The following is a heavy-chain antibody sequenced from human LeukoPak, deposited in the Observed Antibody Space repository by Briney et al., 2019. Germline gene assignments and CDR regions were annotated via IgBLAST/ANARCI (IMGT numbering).Heavy chain of an antibody. J-gene: IGHJ4*02. V-gene: IGHV4-34*01. CDR2: INHSGST. D-gene: IGHD6-19*01. CDR3: ARPQLWYSSGWYGS. Sequence: SPSETLSLTCAVYGGSFSGYYWSWIRQPPGKGLEWIGEINHSGSTNYNPSLKSRVTISVDTSKNQFSLKLSSVTAADTAVYYCARPQLWYSSGWYGSWGQGTLVTVSS. CDR1: GGSFSGYY.